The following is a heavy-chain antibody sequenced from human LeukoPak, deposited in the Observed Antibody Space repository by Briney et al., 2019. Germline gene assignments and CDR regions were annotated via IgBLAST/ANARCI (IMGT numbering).Heavy chain of an antibody. CDR2: IYHSGST. Sequence: SSETLSLTCAVSGGSISSSNWWSWVRQPPGKGLEWIGEIYHSGSTNYNPSLKSRVTISVDKSKNQFSLKLSSVTAADTAVYYCASSLVIVVVPAARALYYYYGMDVWDQGTTVTVSS. J-gene: IGHJ6*02. V-gene: IGHV4-4*02. CDR1: GGSISSSNW. D-gene: IGHD2-2*01. CDR3: ASSLVIVVVPAARALYYYYGMDV.